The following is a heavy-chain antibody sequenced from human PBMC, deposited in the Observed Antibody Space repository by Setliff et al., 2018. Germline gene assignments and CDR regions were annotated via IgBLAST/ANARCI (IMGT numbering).Heavy chain of an antibody. CDR3: AKIGGGSNQMAFEY. CDR2: IYPGDSDT. V-gene: IGHV5-51*01. Sequence: PGESLKISCKASGYSFTTYWIGWVRQMPGKGLEYMGIIYPGDSDTKYSPSFQGHVTISADKSISTAYLQWASLKSSDTAMYYCAKIGGGSNQMAFEYWGQGALVTVSS. CDR1: GYSFTTYW. D-gene: IGHD2-15*01. J-gene: IGHJ4*02.